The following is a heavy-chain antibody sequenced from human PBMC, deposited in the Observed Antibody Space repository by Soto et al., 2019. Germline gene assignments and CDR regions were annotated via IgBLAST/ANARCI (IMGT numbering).Heavy chain of an antibody. Sequence: ASVKVSCKASGGTFSSYAISWVRQAPGQGLEWMGGIIPIFGAANYAQKFQGRVTITADESTSTAYMELSSLRSEDTAVYYCAGGRSVAVADYWGQGTLVTVSS. CDR3: AGGRSVAVADY. J-gene: IGHJ4*02. CDR2: IIPIFGAA. D-gene: IGHD6-19*01. V-gene: IGHV1-69*13. CDR1: GGTFSSYA.